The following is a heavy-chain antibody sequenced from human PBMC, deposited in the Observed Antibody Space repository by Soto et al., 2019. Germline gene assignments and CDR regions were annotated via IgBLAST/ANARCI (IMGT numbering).Heavy chain of an antibody. CDR3: AKFGMATTKRSPPYYIDY. CDR2: ISHDGSDK. Sequence: PGGSLRLSCVASGFTFSGYGMHWVRQAPGKGLEWLAVISHDGSDKYNADSVRGRFTISRDNSENTLYLQMNSLRPEDTAVYYCAKFGMATTKRSPPYYIDYWGQGALVTVSS. D-gene: IGHD1-1*01. V-gene: IGHV3-30*18. J-gene: IGHJ4*02. CDR1: GFTFSGYG.